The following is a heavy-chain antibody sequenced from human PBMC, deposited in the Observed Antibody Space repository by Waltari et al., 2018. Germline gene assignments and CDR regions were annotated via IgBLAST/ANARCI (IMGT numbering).Heavy chain of an antibody. CDR2: IYHSGST. CDR3: ARAHSGSYSYVNWFDP. CDR1: GYSISSGYY. D-gene: IGHD1-26*01. Sequence: QVQLQESGPGLVKPSETLSLTCAVSGYSISSGYYWGWIRQPPEKGLEWIGSIYHSGSTYYTPSLKRRVTISIDTSKNQFSLRLSSVTAADTAVYYCARAHSGSYSYVNWFDPWGQGTLVTVSS. J-gene: IGHJ5*02. V-gene: IGHV4-38-2*01.